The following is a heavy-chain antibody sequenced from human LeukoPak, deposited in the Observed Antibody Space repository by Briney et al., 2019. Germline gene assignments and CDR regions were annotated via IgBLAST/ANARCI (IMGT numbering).Heavy chain of an antibody. D-gene: IGHD3-10*01. CDR1: AFTFSSYG. Sequence: GGSLRLSCAASAFTFSSYGMHWVRQAPGKGLEWVAFIRYDGSNKYYADSVKGRLTISRDNSKNTLYLQMNSLRAEDTAVYYCAKQPYGSGSLNWFDPWGQGTLVTVSS. CDR3: AKQPYGSGSLNWFDP. J-gene: IGHJ5*02. V-gene: IGHV3-30*02. CDR2: IRYDGSNK.